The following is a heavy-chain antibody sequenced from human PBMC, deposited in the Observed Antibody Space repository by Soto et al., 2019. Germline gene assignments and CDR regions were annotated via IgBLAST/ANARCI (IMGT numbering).Heavy chain of an antibody. CDR2: IYYIGST. CDR3: ARGSYDFWSGLSRDYYYYGMDV. CDR1: VGSISSYY. V-gene: IGHV4-59*01. J-gene: IGHJ6*02. Sequence: SETLSLTCTVSVGSISSYYWSWIRQPPGKGLEWIGYIYYIGSTNYNPSLKSRVTISVDTSKNQFSLKLSSVTAADTAVYYCARGSYDFWSGLSRDYYYYGMDVWGQGTTVTVSS. D-gene: IGHD3-3*01.